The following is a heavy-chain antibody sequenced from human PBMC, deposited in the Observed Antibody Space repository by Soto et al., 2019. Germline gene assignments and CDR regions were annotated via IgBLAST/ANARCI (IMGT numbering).Heavy chain of an antibody. V-gene: IGHV2-5*02. Sequence: QITLKESGPTRVKPTQTLTLTCTFSGFSLSTSGVGVGWIRQSPGKALERLALIYWDDDKRYSPSLKSRLTITKDTSKNQVVLTMTNMDPVDTATYYGAHRAGLQGNWNGGYFDFWGQGALVTVSS. CDR1: GFSLSTSGVG. D-gene: IGHD1-1*01. J-gene: IGHJ4*02. CDR3: AHRAGLQGNWNGGYFDF. CDR2: IYWDDDK.